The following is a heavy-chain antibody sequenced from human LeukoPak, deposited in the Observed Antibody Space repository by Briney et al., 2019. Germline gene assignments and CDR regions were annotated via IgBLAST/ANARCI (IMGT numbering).Heavy chain of an antibody. D-gene: IGHD6-19*01. CDR3: ATAGGSSGSYPLIY. J-gene: IGHJ4*02. Sequence: EGSLRLSCAASGFTFSNYAMNWVRQAPGKGLERVSVITGSGGTTFYADSVKGRFTISRDNSKNTVFLQMNSLRAEDTAVYYCATAGGSSGSYPLIYWGQGILVTVSS. CDR1: GFTFSNYA. V-gene: IGHV3-23*01. CDR2: ITGSGGTT.